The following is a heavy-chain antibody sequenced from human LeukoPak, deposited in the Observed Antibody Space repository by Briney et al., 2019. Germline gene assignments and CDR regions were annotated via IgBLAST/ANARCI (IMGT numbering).Heavy chain of an antibody. CDR1: GYTFTSYD. CDR3: ARDYDFWSGSGGRVGWSNDY. V-gene: IGHV1-8*01. D-gene: IGHD3-3*01. Sequence: ASVKVSCKASGYTFTSYDINWVRQATGQGLEWMGWMNPNSGNTGYAQKFQGRVTMTRSTSISTAYMELSSLRSEDTAVYYCARDYDFWSGSGGRVGWSNDYWGQGTLVTVSS. J-gene: IGHJ4*02. CDR2: MNPNSGNT.